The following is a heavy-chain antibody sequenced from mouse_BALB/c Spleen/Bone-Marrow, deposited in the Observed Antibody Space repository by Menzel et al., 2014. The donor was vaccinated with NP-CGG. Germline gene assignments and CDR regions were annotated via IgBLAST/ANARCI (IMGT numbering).Heavy chain of an antibody. D-gene: IGHD1-2*01. CDR2: IDPANGNT. V-gene: IGHV14-3*02. CDR3: ARSHYYGSYAMDY. CDR1: GFNIKDTY. Sequence: VQLQQSGAELVKPGASVKLSCTASGFNIKDTYMHWVKQRPEQGLEWIGRIDPANGNTEYDPKFQGKATITADTSSNTAYLQLSSLTSEDTAVYYCARSHYYGSYAMDYWGQGTSVTVSS. J-gene: IGHJ4*01.